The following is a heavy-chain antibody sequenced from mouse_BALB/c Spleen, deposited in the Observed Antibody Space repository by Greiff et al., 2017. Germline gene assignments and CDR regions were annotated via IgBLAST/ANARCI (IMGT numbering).Heavy chain of an antibody. Sequence: QVQLQQSGAELVKPGASVKLSCKASGYTFTSYYMYWVKQRPGQGLEWIGEINPSNGGTNSNEKFKNKASLTVDKSSNTAYMQLSSLTSDDSAVYYCTRGNYGNWFAYWGQGTLVTVSA. V-gene: IGHV1S81*02. CDR1: GYTFTSYY. J-gene: IGHJ3*01. CDR2: INPSNGGT. CDR3: TRGNYGNWFAY. D-gene: IGHD2-1*01.